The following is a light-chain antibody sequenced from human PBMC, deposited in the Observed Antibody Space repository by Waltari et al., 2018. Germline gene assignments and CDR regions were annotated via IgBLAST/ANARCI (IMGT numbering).Light chain of an antibody. Sequence: DIVMTQSPDSLAVSLGERATIDCKSSQSVFYRSDNKNYLAWYQHKPGQPPKLLFYWASTREAGVPDRFSASWSGTDFTLTINNLHAEDVAVYYCQQYYRSRTFGQGTKVEIK. V-gene: IGKV4-1*01. CDR1: QSVFYRSDNKNY. CDR2: WAS. J-gene: IGKJ1*01. CDR3: QQYYRSRT.